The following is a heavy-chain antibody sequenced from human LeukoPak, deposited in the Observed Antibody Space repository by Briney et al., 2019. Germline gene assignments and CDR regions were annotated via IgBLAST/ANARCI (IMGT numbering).Heavy chain of an antibody. Sequence: ESGPGLVKPSQTLSLTCAISGDSVSGGSAGWNWIRQFPSRGLEWLGRIYYRSKWYSDYAISVKSRITINPDTSRNQFSLQLNSVTHDDTAVYYCTGGGLVRGSLHWFDPWGQGTLVTVSS. V-gene: IGHV6-1*01. CDR3: TGGGLVRGSLHWFDP. D-gene: IGHD3-10*01. CDR2: IYYRSKWYS. CDR1: GDSVSGGSAG. J-gene: IGHJ5*02.